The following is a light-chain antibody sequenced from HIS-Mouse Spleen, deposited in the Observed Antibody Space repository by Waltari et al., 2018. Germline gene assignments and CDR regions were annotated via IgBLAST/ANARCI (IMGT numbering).Light chain of an antibody. Sequence: SYELTQPPSVSVSPGQTASITCPGDKLGDKYACWYQQKPGQSPVLVIYQDSKRPSGIPERFAGSHSGKTATLTISGTQAMDEADYYCQAWDSSIVVFGGGTKLTVL. CDR1: KLGDKY. CDR2: QDS. J-gene: IGLJ2*01. V-gene: IGLV3-1*01. CDR3: QAWDSSIVV.